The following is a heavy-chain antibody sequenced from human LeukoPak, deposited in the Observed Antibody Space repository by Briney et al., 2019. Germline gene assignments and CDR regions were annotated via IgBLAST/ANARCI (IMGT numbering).Heavy chain of an antibody. Sequence: ASVKVSCKASGYTFTIYYMHWVRQAPGQGLEWMGWINPNSGATSYAQRFQGRVTMTRDTSISTAYMELSGLTSDDTAVYYCARNQPYCTSTSCYNDYWGQGTLVTVSS. CDR2: INPNSGAT. D-gene: IGHD2-2*02. CDR1: GYTFTIYY. J-gene: IGHJ4*02. V-gene: IGHV1-2*02. CDR3: ARNQPYCTSTSCYNDY.